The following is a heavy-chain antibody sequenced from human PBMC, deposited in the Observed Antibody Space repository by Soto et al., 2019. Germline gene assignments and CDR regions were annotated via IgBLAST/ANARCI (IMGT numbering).Heavy chain of an antibody. Sequence: ASVKVSCKASGYTFTDYAIHWVRQAPGQGLEWMGWINVGNGNTGYSRKFQGRVTNVRDMSASTAYIEVTSLTSEDTAIYYCAREGAHYTPLDHWGQGXLVTVYS. D-gene: IGHD2-15*01. J-gene: IGHJ4*02. CDR2: INVGNGNT. V-gene: IGHV1-3*01. CDR1: GYTFTDYA. CDR3: AREGAHYTPLDH.